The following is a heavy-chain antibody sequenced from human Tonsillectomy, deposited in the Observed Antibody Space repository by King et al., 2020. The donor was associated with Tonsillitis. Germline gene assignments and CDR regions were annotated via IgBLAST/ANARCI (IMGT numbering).Heavy chain of an antibody. CDR2: ISGGDGIT. D-gene: IGHD2-2*01. CDR1: GFTFISYA. CDR3: ARSYCRGTSCYSPFDY. Sequence: VQLVEAGGGLVQPGGSLRLSCAASGFTFISYAMSWVRQAPGKGLAWVSAISGGDGITYYADSVKGRFTISRDNSKNTLYLLMCSLRVEDTAIYYCARSYCRGTSCYSPFDYWGQGTLVTVSS. V-gene: IGHV3-23*04. J-gene: IGHJ4*02.